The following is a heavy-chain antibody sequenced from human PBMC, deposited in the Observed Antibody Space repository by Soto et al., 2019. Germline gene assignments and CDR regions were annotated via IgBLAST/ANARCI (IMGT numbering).Heavy chain of an antibody. V-gene: IGHV4-31*03. Sequence: SETLSLTCTVSGASISSEGYYWSWIRHFPGKGLEWIGYIYYSGSTNYNPSLRSRVTISVDTSKNQFSLKLSSVTAADTAVYYCARGRYDYYGSGSYYKPRNYYYGMDVWGQGTTVTVSS. D-gene: IGHD3-10*01. CDR2: IYYSGST. J-gene: IGHJ6*02. CDR1: GASISSEGYY. CDR3: ARGRYDYYGSGSYYKPRNYYYGMDV.